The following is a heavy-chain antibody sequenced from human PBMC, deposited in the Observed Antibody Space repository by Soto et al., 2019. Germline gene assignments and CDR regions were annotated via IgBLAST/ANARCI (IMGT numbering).Heavy chain of an antibody. CDR3: AKDPSHSSSWYDH. D-gene: IGHD6-13*01. V-gene: IGHV3-23*01. Sequence: GGSLRLSCAASGFTFSSYAMSWVRQAPGKGLEGVSAISGSGGSTYYADSVKGRFTISIDNSKNTLYLQMNSRRAEDTAVYYGAKDPSHSSSWYDHWGQVTLVTVSA. J-gene: IGHJ5*02. CDR1: GFTFSSYA. CDR2: ISGSGGST.